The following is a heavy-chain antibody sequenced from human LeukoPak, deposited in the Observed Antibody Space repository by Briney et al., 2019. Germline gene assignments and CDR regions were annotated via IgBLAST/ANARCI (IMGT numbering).Heavy chain of an antibody. J-gene: IGHJ4*02. Sequence: SETLSLTCTFSGYSISSGYYWGWIRPPPGKGLEWIGSIYHSGSTYYNPSLKSRVTISVDTSKNQFPLKLSSVTAADTAVYYCARTREMVYAPDYWGQGTLVTVSS. V-gene: IGHV4-38-2*02. D-gene: IGHD2-8*01. CDR3: ARTREMVYAPDY. CDR1: GYSISSGYY. CDR2: IYHSGST.